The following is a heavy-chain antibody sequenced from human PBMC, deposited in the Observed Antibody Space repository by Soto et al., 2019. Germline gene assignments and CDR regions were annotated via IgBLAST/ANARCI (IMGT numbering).Heavy chain of an antibody. V-gene: IGHV1-69*02. Sequence: SVKVSCKASGGTFSSYTISWVRQAPGQGLEWMGRIIPILGIANYAQKFQGRVTITADKSTSTAYMELSGLTSEDTAVYYCAKSKGGRTLDFWGPGTLVTVSS. CDR1: GGTFSSYT. CDR2: IIPILGIA. D-gene: IGHD6-25*01. CDR3: AKSKGGRTLDF. J-gene: IGHJ4*02.